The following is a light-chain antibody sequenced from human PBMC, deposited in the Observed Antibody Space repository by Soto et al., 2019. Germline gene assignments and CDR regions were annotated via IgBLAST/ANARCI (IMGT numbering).Light chain of an antibody. CDR2: DVT. Sequence: QSALTQPRSVSGSPGQSVTISCTGTSSDVGGYNYVSWYQQHPGKAPKLMIYDVTKRPSGVPDRFSGSKSGTTASLTISGLQAEDEADYYCCSFAGGNSFAFGTGTKLTFL. CDR1: SSDVGGYNY. V-gene: IGLV2-11*01. J-gene: IGLJ1*01. CDR3: CSFAGGNSFA.